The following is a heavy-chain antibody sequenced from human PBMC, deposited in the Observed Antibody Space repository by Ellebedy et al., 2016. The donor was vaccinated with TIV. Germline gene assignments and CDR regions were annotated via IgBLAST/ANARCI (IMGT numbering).Heavy chain of an antibody. D-gene: IGHD3-10*01. Sequence: AASVKVSCKASGYTFTSYYMHWVRQAPGQGLEWMGIINPSGGSTSYAQKFQGRVTMTRDTSTSTAYMELSSLRSEDTAVYYCAREEPYGSGTKDYGMDVWGQGTTVTVSS. CDR2: INPSGGST. CDR1: GYTFTSYY. CDR3: AREEPYGSGTKDYGMDV. J-gene: IGHJ6*02. V-gene: IGHV1-46*01.